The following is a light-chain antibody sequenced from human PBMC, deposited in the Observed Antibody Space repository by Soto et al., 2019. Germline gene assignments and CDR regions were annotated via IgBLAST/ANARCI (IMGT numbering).Light chain of an antibody. CDR3: QLWDSSSDHVV. CDR1: NIGRKS. CDR2: DDR. V-gene: IGLV3-21*02. Sequence: SYELTQPPSVSVAPGQTARITCGGSNIGRKSVHWYQQKPGQAPVVVVYDDRDRPSGIPGRFSGSNSGNTATLTISRVEAGDEADYYCQLWDSSSDHVVFGGGTKLTVL. J-gene: IGLJ2*01.